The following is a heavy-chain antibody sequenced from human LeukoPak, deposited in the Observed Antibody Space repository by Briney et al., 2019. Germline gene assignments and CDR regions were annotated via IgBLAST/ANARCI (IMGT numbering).Heavy chain of an antibody. J-gene: IGHJ4*02. V-gene: IGHV4-38-2*01. D-gene: IGHD3-3*01. CDR3: ARQYFWSGHWAY. CDR1: GYSISSGYY. Sequence: SETLSLTCAVSGYSISSGYYWGWIRQPPGNGLEWIGSIYHSGSTYYNPSLKSRVTISVDTSKNQFSLKLSSVTAADTAVYYCARQYFWSGHWAYWGQGTLVTVSS. CDR2: IYHSGST.